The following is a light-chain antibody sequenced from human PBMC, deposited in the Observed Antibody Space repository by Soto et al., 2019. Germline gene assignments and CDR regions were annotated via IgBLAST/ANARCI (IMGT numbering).Light chain of an antibody. CDR1: QSVSSSY. J-gene: IGKJ2*01. V-gene: IGKV3D-20*02. Sequence: EIVLTQSPGTLSLSPGERATLSCRASQSVSSSYLAWYQQKGGQAPRLLIYDASNRATGIPARFSGSGSGTDFTLTISSLEPEDFAVYYCQQRSNWPPTFGQVTKLEIK. CDR3: QQRSNWPPT. CDR2: DAS.